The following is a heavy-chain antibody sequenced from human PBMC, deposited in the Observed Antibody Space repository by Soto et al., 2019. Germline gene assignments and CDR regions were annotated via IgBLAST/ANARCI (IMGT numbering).Heavy chain of an antibody. CDR1: GFTFSSYG. Sequence: QVQLVESGGGVVQPGRSLRLSCAAPGFTFSSYGMHWVRQAPGKGLAWVAVIWYDGSNKYYADSVKGRFTISRDNSKNTLYLQMNSLRAEDTAVYYCARLGYCSSSSCYYFDYWGQGTLVTVSS. CDR2: IWYDGSNK. V-gene: IGHV3-33*01. J-gene: IGHJ4*02. CDR3: ARLGYCSSSSCYYFDY. D-gene: IGHD2-2*03.